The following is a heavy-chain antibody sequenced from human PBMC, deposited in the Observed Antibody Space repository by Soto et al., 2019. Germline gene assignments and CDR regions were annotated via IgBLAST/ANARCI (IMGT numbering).Heavy chain of an antibody. CDR3: AREAHVNYFDY. J-gene: IGHJ4*02. CDR1: GSSISSYY. Sequence: PSETLSLTCPVSGSSISSYYLCWIRPPAEKKLKRIGYIYYSENTNYNPSHKSRGTISVNTCKNQFSLKLSSVTAADTAVYYCAREAHVNYFDYWGQGTLVTVSS. V-gene: IGHV4-59*01. CDR2: IYYSENT.